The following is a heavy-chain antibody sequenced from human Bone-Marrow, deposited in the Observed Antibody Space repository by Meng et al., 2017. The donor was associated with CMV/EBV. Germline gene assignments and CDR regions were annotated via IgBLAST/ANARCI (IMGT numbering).Heavy chain of an antibody. CDR1: GFTFSSYS. CDR3: ARDTLPKYYDFWSGFDY. J-gene: IGHJ4*02. Sequence: GESLKISCAASGFTFSSYSMNWIRQAPGKGLEWVSYISSSGSTIYYADSVKGRFTISRDNAKNSLYLQMNSLRAEDTAVYYCARDTLPKYYDFWSGFDYWGQGTLVTVSS. CDR2: ISSSGSTI. D-gene: IGHD3-3*01. V-gene: IGHV3-48*04.